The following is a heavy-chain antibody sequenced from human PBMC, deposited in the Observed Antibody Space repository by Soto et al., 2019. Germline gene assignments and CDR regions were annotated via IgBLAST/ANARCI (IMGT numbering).Heavy chain of an antibody. CDR2: ISYDGSNK. D-gene: IGHD3-22*01. Sequence: RRLSCAASGFTFSSYAMHWVRQAPGKGLEWVAVISYDGSNKYYADSVKGRFTISRDNSKNTLYLQMNSLRAEDTAVYYCARDDLSYDSSGYANKWFDPWGQGTLVTVSS. V-gene: IGHV3-30-3*01. CDR1: GFTFSSYA. CDR3: ARDDLSYDSSGYANKWFDP. J-gene: IGHJ5*02.